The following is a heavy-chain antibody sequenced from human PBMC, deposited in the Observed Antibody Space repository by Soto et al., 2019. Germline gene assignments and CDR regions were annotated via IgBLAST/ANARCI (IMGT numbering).Heavy chain of an antibody. CDR3: AHFVRTFDV. J-gene: IGHJ3*01. V-gene: IGHV2-5*02. D-gene: IGHD3-10*02. CDR1: GFSLTTYGVG. CDR2: IYWDHDQ. Sequence: QITLKESGPSLVKPTQTLTLTCTFSGFSLTTYGVGVGWVRQPPGTALEWLAIIYWDHDQYFSPSLKDRLTISNDTSTNQVVLTMTSMDPVDTATYFCAHFVRTFDVWGHGTVVTVSS.